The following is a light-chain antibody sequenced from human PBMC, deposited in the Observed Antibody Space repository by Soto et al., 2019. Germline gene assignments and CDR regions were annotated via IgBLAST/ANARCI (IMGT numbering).Light chain of an antibody. V-gene: IGLV2-14*03. Sequence: QSALTQPASVSGSPGQSITISCTGTSSDVGGYNYVSWYQHHPGKAPKLMIYDVSNRPSGVSNRFSGSKSGKTASLTISGLPAEDEADYYCSSYTSCSVVVFGGGIKLTVL. CDR3: SSYTSCSVVV. CDR2: DVS. CDR1: SSDVGGYNY. J-gene: IGLJ2*01.